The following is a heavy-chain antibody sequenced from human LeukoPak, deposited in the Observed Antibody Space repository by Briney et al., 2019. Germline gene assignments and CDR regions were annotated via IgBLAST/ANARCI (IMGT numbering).Heavy chain of an antibody. CDR2: IKQDGSEK. CDR3: ARVAPEARYYYDSSGYYYFDY. CDR1: GFTFSSYW. D-gene: IGHD3-22*01. V-gene: IGHV3-7*01. Sequence: GGSLRLSCAASGFTFSSYWMSWVRQAPGKGLEWVANIKQDGSEKYYVDSVKGRFTISRDNAKNPLYLQMNSLRAEDTAVYYCARVAPEARYYYDSSGYYYFDYWGQGTLVTVSS. J-gene: IGHJ4*02.